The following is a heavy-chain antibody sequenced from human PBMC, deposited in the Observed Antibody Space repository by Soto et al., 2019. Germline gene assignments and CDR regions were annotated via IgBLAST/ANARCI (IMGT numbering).Heavy chain of an antibody. CDR3: ASWAYDVLTGYSYDD. J-gene: IGHJ4*02. D-gene: IGHD3-9*01. Sequence: QVQLVQSGAEVKKPGSSVKVSCKASGGTFNNYGMGWVRQAPGQGLEWMGGIIPMIGRTNYAQKFQDRVTLTADASRSSAYMDLRSLRSEDTAVYYCASWAYDVLTGYSYDDWGQGTLVTVSS. CDR1: GGTFNNYG. CDR2: IIPMIGRT. V-gene: IGHV1-69*01.